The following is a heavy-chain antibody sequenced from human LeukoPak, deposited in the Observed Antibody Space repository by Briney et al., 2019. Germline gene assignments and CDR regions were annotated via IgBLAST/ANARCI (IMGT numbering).Heavy chain of an antibody. Sequence: SETLSLTCAVSGGSISSGGYSWSWIRQPPGKGLEWIGYIYHSGSTYYNPSLKSRVTISVDRSKNQFSLKLSSVTAADTAVYYSARVGSSGYLDYWGQGTLVTVSS. CDR3: ARVGSSGYLDY. CDR1: GGSISSGGYS. J-gene: IGHJ4*02. D-gene: IGHD3-22*01. V-gene: IGHV4-30-2*01. CDR2: IYHSGST.